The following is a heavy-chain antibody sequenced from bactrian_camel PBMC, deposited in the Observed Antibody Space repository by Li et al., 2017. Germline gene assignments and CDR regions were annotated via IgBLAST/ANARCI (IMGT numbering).Heavy chain of an antibody. J-gene: IGHJ4*01. V-gene: IGHV3S60*01. CDR3: AAESWFHGGDCGTSGD. Sequence: HVQLVESGGGSVQPGGSLRLSCTASGSTFGDSGMAWYGWYRQGPGNECELVSITNSDGTGKTEYADSVKGRFTVSEDNAKSTLYLQMNSLKTEDSGVYYCAAESWFHGGDCGTSGDWGQGTQVTVS. D-gene: IGHD6*01. CDR2: TNSDGTGKT. CDR1: GSTFGDSG.